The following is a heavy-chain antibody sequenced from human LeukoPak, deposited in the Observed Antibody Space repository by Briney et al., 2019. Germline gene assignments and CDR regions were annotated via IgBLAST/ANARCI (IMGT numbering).Heavy chain of an antibody. Sequence: ASVKVSCKASGYTFTGYYMHWVRQAPGQGLEWMGWINPNSGGTNYAQKFQGRVTMTRDTSISTAYMELSRLRSDDTAVYYCAREADDYDILTGYPDAFDIWGQGTMVTVSS. J-gene: IGHJ3*02. CDR2: INPNSGGT. V-gene: IGHV1-2*02. CDR3: AREADDYDILTGYPDAFDI. CDR1: GYTFTGYY. D-gene: IGHD3-9*01.